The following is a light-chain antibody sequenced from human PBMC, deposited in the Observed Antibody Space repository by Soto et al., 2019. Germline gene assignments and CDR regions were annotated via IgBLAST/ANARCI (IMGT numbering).Light chain of an antibody. CDR1: SSDVGVYNY. Sequence: QSVLTQPASVSGSPGQSITISCTGTSSDVGVYNYVSWYQQHPGKAPKLMIYDVSNRPSGVSNRFSGSKSGNTASLTISGLQAEDEADYYCSSYTSSSTLPSYVFGTGTKVTVL. CDR2: DVS. V-gene: IGLV2-14*01. CDR3: SSYTSSSTLPSYV. J-gene: IGLJ1*01.